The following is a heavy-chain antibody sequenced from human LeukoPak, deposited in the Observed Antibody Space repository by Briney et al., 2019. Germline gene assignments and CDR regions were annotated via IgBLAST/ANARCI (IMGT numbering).Heavy chain of an antibody. CDR2: INEVGSKT. V-gene: IGHV3-7*01. J-gene: IGHJ4*02. CDR1: GFRFSGCL. D-gene: IGHD1-26*01. Sequence: GGSLRVSCAAPGFRFSGCLVSWVRQAPGKGLEWVATINEVGSKTYYDDSVRGRFTISRDNAKNSLYLEMSSLRAEDTAVYFCARLLGTVTTFDNWGQGTLVTVSS. CDR3: ARLLGTVTTFDN.